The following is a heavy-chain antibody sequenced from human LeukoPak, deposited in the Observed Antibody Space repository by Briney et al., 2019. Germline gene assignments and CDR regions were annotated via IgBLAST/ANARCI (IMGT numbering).Heavy chain of an antibody. Sequence: LGESLKISCKGSGYSFTSYWIGWVRQMPGKGLEWMGLIYPGDSETIYSPSIQGQVTISADKSISTAYLQWSSLRASDTAMYYCGRLARDYASGKSYYIDVWGKGTTVTISS. V-gene: IGHV5-51*01. J-gene: IGHJ6*03. CDR3: GRLARDYASGKSYYIDV. D-gene: IGHD3-10*01. CDR1: GYSFTSYW. CDR2: IYPGDSET.